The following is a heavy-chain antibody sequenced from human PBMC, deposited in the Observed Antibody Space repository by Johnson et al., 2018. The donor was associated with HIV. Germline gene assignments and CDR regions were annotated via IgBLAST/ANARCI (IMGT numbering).Heavy chain of an antibody. Sequence: VQLVESGGGLVQPGGSLRLSCAASGFTVSSNYMSWVRQAPGKGLEWVSVIYSGGSTYYADSVTGRFTISRDNSKNTLYLQMNSLRAEDTAVYYCARVITEGGTRWAFDIWGQGTIVTVSS. J-gene: IGHJ3*02. CDR1: GFTVSSNY. CDR2: IYSGGST. CDR3: ARVITEGGTRWAFDI. V-gene: IGHV3-66*01. D-gene: IGHD6-13*01.